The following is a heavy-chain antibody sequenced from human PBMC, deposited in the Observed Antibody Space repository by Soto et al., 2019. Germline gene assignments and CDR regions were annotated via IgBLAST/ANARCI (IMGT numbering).Heavy chain of an antibody. J-gene: IGHJ5*02. CDR1: GVTCSSYD. D-gene: IGHD4-17*01. Sequence: GGSLRSEGEDHGVTCSSYDRRWVRQAPGKGLEWVSARSGSGGSKYYVDSVKGRFTISRDNSKNTLYLQMNSLRAEDTAVYYCAKSLLRWYRNWFDPWGQGTLVTVSS. CDR3: AKSLLRWYRNWFDP. V-gene: IGHV3-23*01. CDR2: RSGSGGSK.